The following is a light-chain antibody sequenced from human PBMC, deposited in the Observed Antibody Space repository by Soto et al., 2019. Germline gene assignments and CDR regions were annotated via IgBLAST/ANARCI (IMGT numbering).Light chain of an antibody. CDR1: QSVRSN. CDR3: QQYNDWLWT. V-gene: IGKV3-15*01. Sequence: EIVMTQSPATLSVSPGERATLSCRASQSVRSNLAWYQQRRGQAPRLLIYGASTRATGIPARFSGSGSGTEFTLTISSLQSEDFAVYYCQQYNDWLWTFGGGTKVDIK. J-gene: IGKJ4*02. CDR2: GAS.